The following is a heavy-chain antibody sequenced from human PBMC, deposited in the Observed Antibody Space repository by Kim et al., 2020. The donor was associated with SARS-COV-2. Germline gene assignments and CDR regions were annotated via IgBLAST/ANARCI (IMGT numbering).Heavy chain of an antibody. CDR2: T. Sequence: TNYAQKFQGRVTMTRDTSISTAYMELSRLRSDDTAVYYCARVNATTSFDYWGQGTLVTVSS. V-gene: IGHV1-2*02. J-gene: IGHJ4*02. D-gene: IGHD1-26*01. CDR3: ARVNATTSFDY.